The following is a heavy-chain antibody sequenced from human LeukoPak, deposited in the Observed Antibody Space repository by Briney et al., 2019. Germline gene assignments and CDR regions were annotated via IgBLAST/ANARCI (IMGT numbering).Heavy chain of an antibody. V-gene: IGHV4-39*01. J-gene: IGHJ3*02. Sequence: SETLSLTCTVSGGSISSSSYYWGWIRLPPGKGLEWIGSIYYSGSTYYNPSLKSRVTISVDTSKNQFSLKLSSVTAADTTVYYCASAHSRYCSSTSCYRTHAFDIWGQGTMVTVSS. CDR1: GGSISSSSYY. CDR2: IYYSGST. CDR3: ASAHSRYCSSTSCYRTHAFDI. D-gene: IGHD2-2*01.